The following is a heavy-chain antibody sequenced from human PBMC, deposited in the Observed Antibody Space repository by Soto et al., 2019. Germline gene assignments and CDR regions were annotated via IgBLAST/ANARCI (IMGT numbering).Heavy chain of an antibody. Sequence: SVKVSCKASGYTFTGYYMHWVRQAPGQGLEWMGRINPNIGIANYAQKFQGGVTITADKSTSTAYMELSSLRSEDTAVYYCANDCSGGSCYSAFDIWGQGTMVTVSS. CDR1: GYTFTGYY. J-gene: IGHJ3*02. CDR2: INPNIGIA. V-gene: IGHV1-69*02. D-gene: IGHD2-15*01. CDR3: ANDCSGGSCYSAFDI.